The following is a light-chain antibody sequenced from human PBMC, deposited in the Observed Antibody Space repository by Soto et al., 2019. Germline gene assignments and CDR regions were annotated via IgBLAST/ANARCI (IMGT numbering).Light chain of an antibody. V-gene: IGKV3-15*01. J-gene: IGKJ1*01. CDR3: QQYNNWTSWT. CDR1: QSVSSN. CDR2: GAS. Sequence: EIVMTQSPATPSVSPGERATLSCRASQSVSSNLAWYQQKPGQAPRLLIYGASTRATGIPARFSGSGSGTEFTLTISSLQSEDFAVYYCQQYNNWTSWTFGQGNKVDIK.